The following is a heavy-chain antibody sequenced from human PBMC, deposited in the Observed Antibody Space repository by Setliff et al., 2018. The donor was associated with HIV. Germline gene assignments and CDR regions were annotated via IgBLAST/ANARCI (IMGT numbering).Heavy chain of an antibody. Sequence: LSLTCTVSGGSISSYYWSWIRQPPGKGLEWVGYIYYSGSTTYNPSLKSRVTLSVGASKNQFSLKLSSVTAADTAVYYCARHLYYYDNNGYLQPYYYMDVWGKGTTVTVSS. CDR2: IYYSGST. D-gene: IGHD3-22*01. CDR1: GGSISSYY. J-gene: IGHJ6*03. V-gene: IGHV4-59*08. CDR3: ARHLYYYDNNGYLQPYYYMDV.